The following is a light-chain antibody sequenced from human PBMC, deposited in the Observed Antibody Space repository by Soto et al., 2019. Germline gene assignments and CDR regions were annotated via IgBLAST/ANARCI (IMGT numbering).Light chain of an antibody. V-gene: IGKV2-28*01. CDR1: QILVHSNGYNY. J-gene: IGKJ4*01. Sequence: DILEAQPACSVYSTPGEPAHIYCKSSQILVHSNGYNYVDWYLQKPGQYPQLLIYLGSNRASGVPDRFSGSGSGTDFTLKISRVEADDVGVYYCMQALQTQTVGEGTKVDIK. CDR2: LGS. CDR3: MQALQTQT.